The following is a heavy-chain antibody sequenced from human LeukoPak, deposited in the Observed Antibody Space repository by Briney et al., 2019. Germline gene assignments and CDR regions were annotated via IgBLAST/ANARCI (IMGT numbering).Heavy chain of an antibody. CDR3: ARGRDRDECSSTSCLHYYYYYYMDV. D-gene: IGHD2-2*01. Sequence: ASVNVSHQSSGYTFTTYAMMGVRQPPGQGLGSVGGIDTNTGNATYVQGFTGRFVFSLDTSVSTAYLQISSLKAEDTAVYYCARGRDRDECSSTSCLHYYYYYYMDVWGKGTTVTVSS. V-gene: IGHV7-4-1*02. CDR2: IDTNTGNA. J-gene: IGHJ6*03. CDR1: GYTFTTYA.